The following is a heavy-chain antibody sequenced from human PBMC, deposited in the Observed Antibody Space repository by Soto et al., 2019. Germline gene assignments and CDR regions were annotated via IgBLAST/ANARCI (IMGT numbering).Heavy chain of an antibody. J-gene: IGHJ5*02. CDR3: ASLDDSGSLDP. CDR1: GFTVSSNY. D-gene: IGHD3-22*01. CDR2: IYSGDST. V-gene: IGHV3-53*02. Sequence: EVQLVETGGGLIQPGGSLRLSCAASGFTVSSNYMSWVRQAPGKGLEWVSVIYSGDSTYYADSVKGRFTISRDNSKNTLYLQMNSLRAEDTAVYYCASLDDSGSLDPWGQGTLVTVSS.